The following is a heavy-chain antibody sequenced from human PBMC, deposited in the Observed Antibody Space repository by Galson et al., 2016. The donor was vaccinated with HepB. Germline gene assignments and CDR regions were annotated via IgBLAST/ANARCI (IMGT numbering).Heavy chain of an antibody. CDR3: ARGRRYCTDGVCHPGMDV. CDR1: GFTFSSYH. J-gene: IGHJ6*02. CDR2: ITSNSDTI. V-gene: IGHV3-48*02. Sequence: SLRLSCAASGFTFSSYHMNWVRQAPGKGLHWVAYITSNSDTIYHADSVKGRFTISRDNAKNSLYLQMNSLRDEDTAVYYCARGRRYCTDGVCHPGMDVWGQGTTVTVSS. D-gene: IGHD2-8*01.